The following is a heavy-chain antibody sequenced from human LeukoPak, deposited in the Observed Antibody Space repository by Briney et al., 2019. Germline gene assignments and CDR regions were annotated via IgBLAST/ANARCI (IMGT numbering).Heavy chain of an antibody. CDR1: GGSFSAYY. D-gene: IGHD5-24*01. CDR2: VYYSGRT. V-gene: IGHV4-59*01. Sequence: KSSETLSLTCTVSGGSFSAYYWNWIRQPPGKGLEIGYVYYSGRTNYNPSLKSRVTISKDTSKNQFSLRLRSVTAADTAVYYCANLDMATISLDYWGQGTLVTVSS. J-gene: IGHJ4*02. CDR3: ANLDMATISLDY.